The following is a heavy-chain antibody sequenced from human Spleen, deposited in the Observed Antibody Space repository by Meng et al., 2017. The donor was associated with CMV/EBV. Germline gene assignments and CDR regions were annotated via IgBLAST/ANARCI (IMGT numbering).Heavy chain of an antibody. Sequence: GGSLRLSCAASGFTLDDYAMHWVRQAPGKGLEWVSGISWNSGTIAYADSVKGRFTISRDNAKNSLYLQMDSLRAEDTAVYYCARGYYYGSGKFDYWGQGTLVTVSS. J-gene: IGHJ4*02. CDR1: GFTLDDYA. D-gene: IGHD3-10*01. CDR2: ISWNSGTI. V-gene: IGHV3-9*01. CDR3: ARGYYYGSGKFDY.